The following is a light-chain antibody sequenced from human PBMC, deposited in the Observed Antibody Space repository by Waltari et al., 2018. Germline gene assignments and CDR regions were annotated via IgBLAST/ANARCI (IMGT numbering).Light chain of an antibody. CDR1: QDISHY. V-gene: IGKV1-33*01. J-gene: IGKJ3*01. Sequence: DVQMTPSPSSLSASVGDRVPIPCQASQDISHYLNWYQQKPGKAPNLLIYATSNLESGVPSRFSGSGSGTLFTFTISSLQPEDIATYYCQQYDSLPLTFGPGTTVDV. CDR2: ATS. CDR3: QQYDSLPLT.